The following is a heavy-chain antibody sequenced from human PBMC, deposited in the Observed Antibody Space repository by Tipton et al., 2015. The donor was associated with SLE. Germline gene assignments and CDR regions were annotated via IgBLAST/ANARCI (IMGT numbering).Heavy chain of an antibody. CDR3: ARDLAAQNYYYYYMDV. CDR2: IYHSGST. J-gene: IGHJ6*03. CDR1: GGSISSSNW. V-gene: IGHV4-4*02. Sequence: TLSLTCAVSGGSISSSNWWSWVRQPPGKGLEWIGEIYHSGSTNYNPSLKSRVTISVDKSKNQFSLKLSSVTAADTAVYYCARDLAAQNYYYYYMDVWGKGTTVTVSS.